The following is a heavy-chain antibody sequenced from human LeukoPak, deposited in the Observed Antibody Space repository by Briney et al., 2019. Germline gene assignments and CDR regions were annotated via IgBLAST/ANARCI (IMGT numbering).Heavy chain of an antibody. CDR3: ARGVPGYHYDSSGYHYNWFDP. J-gene: IGHJ5*02. CDR2: IKQDGSEK. Sequence: GGSLRLSCAASGFTFSSYWMSWVRQAPGKGLEWVANIKQDGSEKYYVDSVKGRFTISRDNAKNSLYLQMNSLRAEDTAVYYCARGVPGYHYDSSGYHYNWFDPWGQGTLVTVSS. CDR1: GFTFSSYW. V-gene: IGHV3-7*01. D-gene: IGHD3-22*01.